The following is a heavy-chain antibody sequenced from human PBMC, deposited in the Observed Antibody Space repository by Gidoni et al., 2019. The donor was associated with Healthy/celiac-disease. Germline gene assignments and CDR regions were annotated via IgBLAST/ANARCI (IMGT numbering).Heavy chain of an antibody. D-gene: IGHD3-10*01. CDR3: AAGGTMVRGVIMDV. J-gene: IGHJ6*04. CDR2: IVVGSGNT. CDR1: GFTFTSSA. V-gene: IGHV1-58*02. Sequence: QMQLVQSGPEVKKPGTSVKVSCKASGFTFTSSAMQWVRQARGQRLEWIGWIVVGSGNTNYAQKLQERVTITRDMSTSKAYMELSSLRSEDAAVYYCAAGGTMVRGVIMDVWGKGTTVTVSS.